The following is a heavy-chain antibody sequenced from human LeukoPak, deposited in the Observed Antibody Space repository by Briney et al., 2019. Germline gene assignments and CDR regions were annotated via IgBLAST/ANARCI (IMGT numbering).Heavy chain of an antibody. CDR1: GYSISSGYY. Sequence: SETLSLTCTVSGYSISSGYYWGWIRQPPGKGLEWIGSIYHSGRTFYNPSLKIRVTISVDTSKNQFSLKLASVTAADTAVYYCARGGRIAAAGGGWFDYFDYWGQGTLVTVSS. CDR3: ARGGRIAAAGGGWFDYFDY. D-gene: IGHD6-13*01. CDR2: IYHSGRT. J-gene: IGHJ4*02. V-gene: IGHV4-38-2*02.